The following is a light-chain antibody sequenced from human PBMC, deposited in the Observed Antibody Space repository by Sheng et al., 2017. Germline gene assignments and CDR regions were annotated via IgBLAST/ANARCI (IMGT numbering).Light chain of an antibody. CDR3: QQYNNWPLS. J-gene: IGKJ2*03. CDR1: QSVYSK. V-gene: IGKV3-15*01. CDR2: GAS. Sequence: EIVMTQSLATLSVSPGERAILSCRASQSVYSKLAWYQQKPGQAPRLLIYGASTRATGIPARFSGSGSGTEFSLSISSLQSEDFAVYYCQQYNNWPLSFGQGTKLEIK.